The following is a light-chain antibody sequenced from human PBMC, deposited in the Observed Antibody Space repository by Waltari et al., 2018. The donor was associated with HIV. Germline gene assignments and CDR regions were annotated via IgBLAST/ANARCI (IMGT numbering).Light chain of an antibody. J-gene: IGLJ3*02. CDR2: DDN. CDR3: YSTDTTGYERV. V-gene: IGLV3-10*01. CDR1: TLPKRN. Sequence: YELRQPPSVSVSPGQTATITCYGDTLPKRNAYWYQQKSSQAPLLVIYDDNKRPSGIPDRFSGSTSGTMATLTVSRAQVEDEGDYYCYSTDTTGYERVFGGGTKLTVL.